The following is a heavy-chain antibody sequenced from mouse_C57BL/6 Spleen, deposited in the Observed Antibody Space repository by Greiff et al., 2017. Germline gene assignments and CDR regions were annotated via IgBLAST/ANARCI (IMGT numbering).Heavy chain of an antibody. V-gene: IGHV5-9*01. J-gene: IGHJ3*01. CDR1: GFTFSSYT. D-gene: IGHD2-4*01. Sequence: EVMLVESGGGLVKPGGSLKLSCAASGFTFSSYTMSWVRQTPEKRLEWVATISGGGGNTYYPDSVKGRFTISRDNAKNTLYLQMSSLRSEDTALYYCARRKDYYDYDWFAYWGQGTLVTVSA. CDR3: ARRKDYYDYDWFAY. CDR2: ISGGGGNT.